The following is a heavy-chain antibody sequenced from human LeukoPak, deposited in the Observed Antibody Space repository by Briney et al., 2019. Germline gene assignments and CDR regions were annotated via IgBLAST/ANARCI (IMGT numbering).Heavy chain of an antibody. CDR2: INPNSGGT. J-gene: IGHJ4*02. Sequence: ASVKVSCKASGYTFTDYYMYWVRQAPGQGLEWMGWINPNSGGTNYAQKFQGRVTMTRDTSISTAYMELSRLKSDDTAVYYCARDSEDTTMGPGYWGQGTLVTVSS. CDR3: ARDSEDTTMGPGY. V-gene: IGHV1-2*02. CDR1: GYTFTDYY. D-gene: IGHD5-18*01.